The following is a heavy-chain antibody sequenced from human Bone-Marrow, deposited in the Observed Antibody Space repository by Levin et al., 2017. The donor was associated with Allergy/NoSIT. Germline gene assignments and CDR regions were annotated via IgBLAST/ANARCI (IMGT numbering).Heavy chain of an antibody. CDR1: GFTFSSYG. CDR3: AKGDADTAMPWTNWFDP. D-gene: IGHD5-18*01. CDR2: ISYDGSNK. Sequence: GESLKISCAASGFTFSSYGMHWVRQAPGKGLEWVAVISYDGSNKYYADSVKGRFTISRDNSKNTLYLQMNSLRAEDTAVYYCAKGDADTAMPWTNWFDPWGQGTLVTVSS. J-gene: IGHJ5*02. V-gene: IGHV3-30*18.